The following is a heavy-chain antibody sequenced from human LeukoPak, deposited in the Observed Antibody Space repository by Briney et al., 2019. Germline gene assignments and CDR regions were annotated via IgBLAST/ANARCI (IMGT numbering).Heavy chain of an antibody. Sequence: SETLSLTCAVYGGSFSGYYWSWIRQPPGEGLEWIGEINHSGSTNYNPSLKSRVTISVDTSKNQFSLKLSSVTAADTAVYYCARGRYYDFWSGYYSMWGQGTLVTVSS. J-gene: IGHJ4*02. D-gene: IGHD3-3*01. CDR3: ARGRYYDFWSGYYSM. CDR2: INHSGST. V-gene: IGHV4-34*01. CDR1: GGSFSGYY.